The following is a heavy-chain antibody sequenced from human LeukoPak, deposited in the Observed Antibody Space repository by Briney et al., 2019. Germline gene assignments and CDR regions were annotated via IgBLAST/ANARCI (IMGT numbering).Heavy chain of an antibody. CDR3: ARDRPPGGSYYYDSSGYGYYFDY. CDR1: GFTFSDYY. J-gene: IGHJ4*02. D-gene: IGHD3-22*01. CDR2: ISSSGSTI. V-gene: IGHV3-11*01. Sequence: PGGSLRLSCEASGFTFSDYYMSWIRQAPGKGLEWVSYISSSGSTIYYADSVKGRFTISRDNAKNSLYLQMNSLRAEDTAVYYCARDRPPGGSYYYDSSGYGYYFDYWGQGTLVTVSS.